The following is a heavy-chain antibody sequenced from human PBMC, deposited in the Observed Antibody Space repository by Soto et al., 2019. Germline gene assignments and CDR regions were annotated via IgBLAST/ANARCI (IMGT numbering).Heavy chain of an antibody. D-gene: IGHD6-19*01. Sequence: QIQLVQSGAEVKKPGASIKVSCKASGYMFTSYGINWVRQAPGQGPEWMGWISTYNGNTNYAQKHQGRVTMTTDTSTSTAYMELKTLRSDDTAVYYCARDLGIAVAGLFQDGGQGTLVIVSS. CDR1: GYMFTSYG. J-gene: IGHJ1*01. V-gene: IGHV1-18*01. CDR2: ISTYNGNT. CDR3: ARDLGIAVAGLFQD.